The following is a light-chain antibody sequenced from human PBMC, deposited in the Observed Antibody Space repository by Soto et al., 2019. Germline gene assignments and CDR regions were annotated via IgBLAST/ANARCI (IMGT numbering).Light chain of an antibody. CDR3: QQRSDWPST. CDR1: QSVGTY. Sequence: EIVLTQSPATLSLSPGERATLSCRASQSVGTYFAWYQQKPGQAPRLLINASSNRATGIPARFSGSGSGTDFTLTISSLEPEDFAVYYCQQRSDWPSTFGGGTKVEIK. V-gene: IGKV3-11*01. CDR2: ASS. J-gene: IGKJ4*01.